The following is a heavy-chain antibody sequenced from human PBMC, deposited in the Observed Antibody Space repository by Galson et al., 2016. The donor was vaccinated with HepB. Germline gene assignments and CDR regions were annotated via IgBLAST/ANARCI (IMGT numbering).Heavy chain of an antibody. Sequence: SLRLSCAASGFTVSSNYVSWVRQAPGKGPEWVSVTYSGGTSYADSLKGRFTISTDNSKNTLYLQMNSLRAGDTAVYYCARDQNVWGQGTPVTVSS. CDR2: TYSGGT. CDR1: GFTVSSNY. V-gene: IGHV3-66*01. CDR3: ARDQNV. J-gene: IGHJ6*02.